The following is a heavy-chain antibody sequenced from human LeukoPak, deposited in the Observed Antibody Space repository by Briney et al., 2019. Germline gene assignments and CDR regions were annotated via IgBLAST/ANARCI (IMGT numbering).Heavy chain of an antibody. CDR3: ARGALVVVYGTFDH. D-gene: IGHD2-8*02. V-gene: IGHV4-34*01. CDR1: GGSFSDYY. Sequence: SETLSLTCAVSGGSFSDYYWTWIRQPPGKGLEWIGEIIYSGRTNYNPSLKGRVTISVDTSKNQFSLNLSSVTAADTGVYYCARGALVVVYGTFDHYGQGALITVSS. J-gene: IGHJ4*02. CDR2: IIYSGRT.